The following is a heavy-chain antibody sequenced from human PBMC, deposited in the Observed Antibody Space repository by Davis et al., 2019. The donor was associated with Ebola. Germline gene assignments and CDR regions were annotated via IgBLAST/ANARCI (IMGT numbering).Heavy chain of an antibody. D-gene: IGHD2-21*02. CDR3: GKADCGGDCRVVDY. V-gene: IGHV3-11*01. CDR2: ISSSGSTI. CDR1: GFTFSDYY. Sequence: GESLKISCAASGFTFSDYYMSWIRQAPGKGLEWVSYISSSGSTIYYPDSVRGRFTISRDNSKNSLYLQMNSLRTEDTALYYCGKADCGGDCRVVDYWGQGTLVTVSS. J-gene: IGHJ4*02.